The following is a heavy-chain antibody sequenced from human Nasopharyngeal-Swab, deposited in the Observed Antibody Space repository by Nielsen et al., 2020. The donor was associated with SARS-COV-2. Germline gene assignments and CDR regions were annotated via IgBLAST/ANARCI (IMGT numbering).Heavy chain of an antibody. CDR1: GFTFSSYS. CDR2: ISSSSSYI. V-gene: IGHV3-21*01. J-gene: IGHJ4*02. CDR3: ARAPRGTSTRTFDY. D-gene: IGHD1-1*01. Sequence: GESLKISCAASGFTFSSYSMNWVRQAPGKGLEWVSSISSSSSYIYYADSVKGRFTISRDNAKNSLYLQMNSLRAEDTAVYYCARAPRGTSTRTFDYWGQGTLVTVSS.